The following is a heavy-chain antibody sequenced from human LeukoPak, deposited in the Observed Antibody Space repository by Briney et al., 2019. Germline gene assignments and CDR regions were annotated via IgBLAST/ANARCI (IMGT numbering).Heavy chain of an antibody. CDR1: GGSFSGYY. J-gene: IGHJ4*02. D-gene: IGHD3-3*01. V-gene: IGHV4-34*01. CDR2: INHSGST. Sequence: IPSETLSLTCAVYGGSFSGYYWSWIRQPPGKGLEWIGEINHSGSTNYNPSLKSRVTISVDTSKNQFSLKLSSVTAADTAVYYCARLTIFGVVTTNAFDYWGQGTLVTVSS. CDR3: ARLTIFGVVTTNAFDY.